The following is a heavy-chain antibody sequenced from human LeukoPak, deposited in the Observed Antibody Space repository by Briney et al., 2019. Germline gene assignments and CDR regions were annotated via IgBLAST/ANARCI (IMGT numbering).Heavy chain of an antibody. CDR3: ARDTVVRGVPPDY. V-gene: IGHV3-21*01. CDR2: ISSSSSYI. Sequence: GGSLRLSCAASGFTFSSYSMNWVRQAPGKGLEWVSSISSSSSYIYYADSVKGRFTISRDNAKNSLYLQMNSLRAEDTAVYYCARDTVVRGVPPDYWGQGTLVTVSS. J-gene: IGHJ4*02. D-gene: IGHD3-10*01. CDR1: GFTFSSYS.